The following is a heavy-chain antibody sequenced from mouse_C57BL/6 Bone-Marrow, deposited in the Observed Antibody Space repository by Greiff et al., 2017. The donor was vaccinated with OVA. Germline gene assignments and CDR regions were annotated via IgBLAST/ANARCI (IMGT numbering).Heavy chain of an antibody. CDR3: ARDSSGTYAMDY. V-gene: IGHV3-6*01. Sequence: EVKLQESGPGLVKPSQSLSLTCSVPGYSITSGYYWNWIRQFPGNKLEWMGYISYDGSNNYNPSLKNRISITRDTSKNQFFLKLNSVTTEDTATYYCARDSSGTYAMDYWGQGTSVTVSS. CDR1: GYSITSGYY. D-gene: IGHD3-2*02. CDR2: ISYDGSN. J-gene: IGHJ4*01.